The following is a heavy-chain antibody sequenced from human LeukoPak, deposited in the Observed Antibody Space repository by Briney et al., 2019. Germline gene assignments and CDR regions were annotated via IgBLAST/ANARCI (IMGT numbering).Heavy chain of an antibody. Sequence: ASVKVSCKASGYTFTTYGISWVRQAPGQGREWMGWISAYNGNTNYAQKLQGRVTMTTDTSTSTAYMELRRLRSDDTAVYYCARDDDGYDSSGLPYYFDYWGQGTLVTVSS. D-gene: IGHD3-22*01. V-gene: IGHV1-18*01. CDR3: ARDDDGYDSSGLPYYFDY. CDR1: GYTFTTYG. CDR2: ISAYNGNT. J-gene: IGHJ4*02.